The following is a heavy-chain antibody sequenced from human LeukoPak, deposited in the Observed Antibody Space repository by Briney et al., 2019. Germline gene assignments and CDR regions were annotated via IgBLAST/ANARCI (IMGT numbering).Heavy chain of an antibody. CDR3: ARIRWINYSSSFDY. Sequence: SGPTLVNPTETLTLTCTVSGFSLSNARMGVSWSRQPPGKALEWLAHIFSNDEKPYITTLKSRLTISKDPSKSQVVLTMTNMDPVDTATYYCARIRWINYSSSFDYWGQGTLVTVSS. V-gene: IGHV2-26*01. J-gene: IGHJ4*02. D-gene: IGHD4-11*01. CDR2: IFSNDEK. CDR1: GFSLSNARMG.